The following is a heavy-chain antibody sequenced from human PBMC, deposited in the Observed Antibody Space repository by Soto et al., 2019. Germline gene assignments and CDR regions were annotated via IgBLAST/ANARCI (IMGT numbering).Heavy chain of an antibody. CDR2: IYTTGST. CDR1: GGSISTYF. J-gene: IGHJ6*02. D-gene: IGHD3-22*01. V-gene: IGHV4-4*07. Sequence: PSETLSLTCTVSGGSISTYFWSWIRQPAGGGLEWIGRIYTTGSTNYNPSLKSRVTMSLDTSRNQSSLKLSSVTAADTAGYYCAREGVYFDTSGAGVYPYHGMDVWGQGTTVTVSS. CDR3: AREGVYFDTSGAGVYPYHGMDV.